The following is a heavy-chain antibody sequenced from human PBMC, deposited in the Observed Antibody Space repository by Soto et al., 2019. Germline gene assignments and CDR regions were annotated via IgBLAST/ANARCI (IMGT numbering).Heavy chain of an antibody. D-gene: IGHD3-16*02. CDR1: GFTFSDHY. V-gene: IGHV3-72*01. Sequence: GGSLRLSCAASGFTFSDHYMDWVRQAPGKGLEWVARIRTKANSYSAEYAASVKGRFTISRDDSKNSMYLQLNSLKTEDTAVYYCARKALTTPVFEYWGQGILVTVSS. J-gene: IGHJ4*02. CDR3: ARKALTTPVFEY. CDR2: IRTKANSYSA.